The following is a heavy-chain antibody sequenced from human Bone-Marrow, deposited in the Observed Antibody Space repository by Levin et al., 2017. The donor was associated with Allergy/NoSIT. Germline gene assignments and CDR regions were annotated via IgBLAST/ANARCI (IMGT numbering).Heavy chain of an antibody. Sequence: SETLSLTCTVSGGSISSSSYYWGWIRQPPGKGLEWIGSIYYSGSTYYNPSLKSRVTISVDTSKNQFSLKLSSVTAADTAVYYCARLGYCSSTSCHYYYYYYGMDVWGQGTTVTVSS. V-gene: IGHV4-39*01. CDR2: IYYSGST. D-gene: IGHD2-2*01. J-gene: IGHJ6*02. CDR1: GGSISSSSYY. CDR3: ARLGYCSSTSCHYYYYYYGMDV.